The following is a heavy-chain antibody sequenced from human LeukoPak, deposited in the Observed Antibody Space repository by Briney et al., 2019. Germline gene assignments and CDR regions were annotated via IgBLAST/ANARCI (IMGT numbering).Heavy chain of an antibody. CDR2: ISGSGGTT. CDR3: AKVKGITMVRRKRDPWYFDL. Sequence: GGSLRLSCAASGFTFSSYAMSWVRQAPGKGLEWVSAISGSGGTTYYADSVKGRFTISRDNSKNTLYLQMNSLRAEDTAVYYCAKVKGITMVRRKRDPWYFDLWGRGTLVTVSS. J-gene: IGHJ2*01. CDR1: GFTFSSYA. D-gene: IGHD3-10*01. V-gene: IGHV3-23*01.